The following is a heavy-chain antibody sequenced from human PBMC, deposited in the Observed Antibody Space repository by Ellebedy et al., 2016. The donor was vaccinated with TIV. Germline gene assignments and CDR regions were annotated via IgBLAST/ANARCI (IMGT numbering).Heavy chain of an antibody. CDR2: IVVGSGNT. CDR1: GFTFTSSA. J-gene: IGHJ5*02. CDR3: ARDCGVLVRGVTNWFNP. Sequence: SVKVFCXASGFTFTSSAMQWVRQARGQRLEWIGWIVVGSGNTNYAQKFQERVTITRDMSTSTAYMELSSLRSEDTAVYYCARDCGVLVRGVTNWFNPWGQGTLVTVSS. D-gene: IGHD3-10*01. V-gene: IGHV1-58*02.